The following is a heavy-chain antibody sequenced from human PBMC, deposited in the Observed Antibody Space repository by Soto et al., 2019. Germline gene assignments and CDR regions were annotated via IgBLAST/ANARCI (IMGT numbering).Heavy chain of an antibody. J-gene: IGHJ6*02. CDR3: ARDSSSGYRGPGNYYYYGMDV. CDR1: GFTFSSYW. CDR2: IKQDGSEK. Sequence: EVQLVESGGGLVQPGGSLRLSCAASGFTFSSYWMSWVRQAPGKGLEWVANIKQDGSEKYYVDAVKGRFTISRDNAKNSLYLQMNSLRAEDTAVYYCARDSSSGYRGPGNYYYYGMDVWGQGTTVTVSS. V-gene: IGHV3-7*05. D-gene: IGHD6-13*01.